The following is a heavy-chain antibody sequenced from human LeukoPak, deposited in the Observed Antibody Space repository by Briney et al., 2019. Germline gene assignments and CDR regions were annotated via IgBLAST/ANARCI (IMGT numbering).Heavy chain of an antibody. CDR2: INPNSGGT. J-gene: IGHJ5*02. Sequence: ASVKVSCKXSGYTFTGYYMHWVRQAPGQGLEWMGRINPNSGGTNYAQKFQGRVTMTRDTSISTAYMELSRLRSDDAAVYYCARFKDGWFDPWGQGTLVTVSS. CDR3: ARFKDGWFDP. CDR1: GYTFTGYY. V-gene: IGHV1-2*06.